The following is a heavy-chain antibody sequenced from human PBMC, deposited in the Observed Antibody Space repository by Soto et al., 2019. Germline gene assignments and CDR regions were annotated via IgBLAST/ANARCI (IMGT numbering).Heavy chain of an antibody. J-gene: IGHJ6*02. CDR1: GFTFSDYY. Sequence: QVQLVESGGGLVKPGGSLRLSCAASGFTFSDYYMSWIRQAPGKGLEWVSYISSSSSYTNYADSVKGRFTISRDNAKNSLYPQMNSLRAEDTAVYYCARPYSSSWYSLGYGMDVWGQGTTVTVSS. CDR2: ISSSSSYT. D-gene: IGHD6-13*01. V-gene: IGHV3-11*05. CDR3: ARPYSSSWYSLGYGMDV.